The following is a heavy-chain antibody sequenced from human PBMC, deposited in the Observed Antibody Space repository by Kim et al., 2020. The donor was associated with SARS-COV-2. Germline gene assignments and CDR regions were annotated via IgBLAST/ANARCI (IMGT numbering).Heavy chain of an antibody. D-gene: IGHD2-2*01. J-gene: IGHJ4*02. CDR2: T. V-gene: IGHV4-39*01. Sequence: TYYNPSLKSRVTISVDTSKNQFSLKLSSVTAADTAVYYCARRRRSTSLTYWGQGTLVTVSS. CDR3: ARRRRSTSLTY.